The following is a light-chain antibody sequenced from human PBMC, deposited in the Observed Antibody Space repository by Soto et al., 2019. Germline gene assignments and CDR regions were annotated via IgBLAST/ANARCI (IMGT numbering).Light chain of an antibody. CDR3: SSKINNNTPLYV. CDR2: EVS. CDR1: SSDIGTYNF. Sequence: QSALTQPASVSGSPGQSITISCTGTSSDIGTYNFVSWYQQHPGKVPKLIIYEVSSRPSEISDRFSGSKSGDTASLTISGLQAEDEAEYYCSSKINNNTPLYVFGTGTQLTVL. J-gene: IGLJ1*01. V-gene: IGLV2-14*01.